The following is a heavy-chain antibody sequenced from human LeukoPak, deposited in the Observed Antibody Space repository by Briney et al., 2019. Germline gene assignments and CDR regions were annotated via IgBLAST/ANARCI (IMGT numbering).Heavy chain of an antibody. D-gene: IGHD6-19*01. J-gene: IGHJ4*02. V-gene: IGHV3-23*01. CDR1: GFTLSTYA. CDR2: TSSSDAGT. Sequence: GGSLRLSCAASGFTLSTYAMSWVRQTPGKGPEWVAATSSSDAGTYHADSVRGRITISRDNAKNTLYLQLNSLRAEDAAVYYCARVNSGWYSYYFGYWGQGTLVTVSS. CDR3: ARVNSGWYSYYFGY.